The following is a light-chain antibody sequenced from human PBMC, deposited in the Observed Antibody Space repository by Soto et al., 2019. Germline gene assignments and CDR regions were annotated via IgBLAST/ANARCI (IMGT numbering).Light chain of an antibody. CDR1: QSVLDISNNKNY. V-gene: IGKV4-1*01. J-gene: IGKJ2*03. CDR2: WAS. CDR3: QQYYRTPPS. Sequence: DIVMTQSPDSLAVSLGEGATINCKSSQSVLDISNNKNYLAWYQQKPRQPPKLLIYWASTRESGVPDRFSGSGSGTDFTLTISSLQAEDVAVYYCQQYYRTPPSLGQGTKLEIK.